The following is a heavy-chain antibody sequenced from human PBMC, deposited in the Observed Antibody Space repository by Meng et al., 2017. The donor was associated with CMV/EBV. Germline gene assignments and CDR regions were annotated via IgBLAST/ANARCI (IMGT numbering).Heavy chain of an antibody. CDR1: GYTFTSYG. Sequence: QVQMVQSGAEVTKPGPPVKVSCKASGYTFTSYGISWVRQAPGQGLEWMGWISAYNGNTNYAQKLQGRVTMTTDTSTSTAYMELRSLRSDDTAVYYCARDARKSPEGSHFDYWGQGTLVTVSS. CDR3: ARDARKSPEGSHFDY. J-gene: IGHJ4*02. V-gene: IGHV1-18*01. CDR2: ISAYNGNT.